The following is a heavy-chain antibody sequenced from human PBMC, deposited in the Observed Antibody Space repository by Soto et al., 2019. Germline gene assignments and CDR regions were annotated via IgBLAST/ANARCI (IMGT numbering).Heavy chain of an antibody. V-gene: IGHV1-69*13. CDR1: GYTFTSYY. Sequence: SVKVSCKASGYTFTSYYMHWVRQAPGQGLEWMGGIIPIFGTADYAQKFQGRVTITADESTSTAYVELSSLRSEDTAVYYCAKNPENYYYGMDVWGQGTTVTVSS. CDR2: IIPIFGTA. CDR3: AKNPENYYYGMDV. J-gene: IGHJ6*02.